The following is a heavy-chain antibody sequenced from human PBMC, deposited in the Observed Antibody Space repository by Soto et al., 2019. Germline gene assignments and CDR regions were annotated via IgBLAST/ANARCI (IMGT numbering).Heavy chain of an antibody. D-gene: IGHD4-17*01. Sequence: PSETLSLTCTVSGWSINTYYWSWIRQPPGKGLEWIGYIYYRANPNYNPSLKSRVTISQDTSKNQFSLKLSSVTAADTAVYYCARDYGDYLDFWGQGTLVTVSS. CDR1: GWSINTYY. CDR2: IYYRANP. V-gene: IGHV4-59*01. CDR3: ARDYGDYLDF. J-gene: IGHJ4*02.